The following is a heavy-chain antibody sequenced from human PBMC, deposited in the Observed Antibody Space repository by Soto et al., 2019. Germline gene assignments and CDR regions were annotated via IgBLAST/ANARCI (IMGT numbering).Heavy chain of an antibody. CDR3: ARVERGTATTVIYAFDI. Sequence: LSLTCAVYGGFVSSGSYYWSWIRQPPGKGLEWIGEMSHSGGTHFNPSLKSRVTISVDTSKNQFSLKMASVTAADTALYYCARVERGTATTVIYAFDICGAVTMCTIGS. CDR2: MSHSGGT. D-gene: IGHD1-1*01. CDR1: GGFVSSGSYY. V-gene: IGHV4-61*01. J-gene: IGHJ3*02.